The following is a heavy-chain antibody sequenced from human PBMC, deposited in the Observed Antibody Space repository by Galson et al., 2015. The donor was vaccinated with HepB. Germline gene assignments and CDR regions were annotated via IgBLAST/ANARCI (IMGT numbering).Heavy chain of an antibody. D-gene: IGHD4-23*01. Sequence: SLRLSCAASGFTFSSHEMNWVRQAPGEGLEWVSAISYSGGNTYYADSVKGRFTISRDNSNNTLYLQMNSLRAEDTAVYFCAKVLVTLPTRGLDYWGQGTLVTVSS. CDR1: GFTFSSHE. J-gene: IGHJ4*02. CDR2: ISYSGGNT. CDR3: AKVLVTLPTRGLDY. V-gene: IGHV3-23*01.